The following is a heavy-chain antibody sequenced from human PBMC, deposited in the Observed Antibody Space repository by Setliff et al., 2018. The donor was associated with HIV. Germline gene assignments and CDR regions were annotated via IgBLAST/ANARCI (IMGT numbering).Heavy chain of an antibody. CDR1: GFSFTNYG. CDR3: ARKYYYDSSGYYSFDY. CDR2: ISPSGGST. Sequence: PGGSLRLSCAASGFSFTNYGMSWVRQAPGKGLEWVSAISPSGGSTYYADSVRGRFTISRDNSKNTLYLQMNSLRAEDTALYYCARKYYYDSSGYYSFDYWGQGALVTVSS. J-gene: IGHJ4*02. D-gene: IGHD3-22*01. V-gene: IGHV3-23*01.